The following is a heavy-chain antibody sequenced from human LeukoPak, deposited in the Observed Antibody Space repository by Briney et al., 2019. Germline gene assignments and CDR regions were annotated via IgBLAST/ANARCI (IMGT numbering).Heavy chain of an antibody. CDR3: ARGEGTTVTTSDY. V-gene: IGHV3-48*03. CDR2: ISSSGSTI. CDR1: GFTFSSYE. Sequence: TGGSLRPSCAASGFTFSSYEMNWVRQAPGKGLEWVSYISSSGSTIYYADSVKGRFTISRDNAKNSLYLQMNSLRAEDTAVYYCARGEGTTVTTSDYWGQGTLVTVSS. J-gene: IGHJ4*02. D-gene: IGHD4-11*01.